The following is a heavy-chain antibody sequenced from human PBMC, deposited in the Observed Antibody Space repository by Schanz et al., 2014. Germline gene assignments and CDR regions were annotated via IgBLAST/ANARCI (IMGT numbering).Heavy chain of an antibody. Sequence: EVQLVESGGCLVQPGGSLRLSCAASGFTVSSNYMSWVRQAPGKGLEWVSVIYGGGITYYADSVKGRFTISRDSSRNTLYLQMNSLRAEDTAVYYCAKRCSSTSCSHGAFDIWGQGTMVTVSS. CDR2: IYGGGIT. CDR1: GFTVSSNY. D-gene: IGHD2-2*01. J-gene: IGHJ3*02. V-gene: IGHV3-66*01. CDR3: AKRCSSTSCSHGAFDI.